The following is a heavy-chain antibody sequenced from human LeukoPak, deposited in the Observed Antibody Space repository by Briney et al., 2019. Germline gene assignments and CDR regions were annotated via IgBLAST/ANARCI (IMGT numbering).Heavy chain of an antibody. CDR1: GFTFSSYW. J-gene: IGHJ4*02. CDR2: IKSDGSST. Sequence: GGSLGLSCAASGFTFSSYWMHWVRQVPGKGLVWVSRIKSDGSSTSYADSVKGRFTISRDNAKNTLYLQMNSLRAEDTAVYYCARGRYFDYWGQGTLVTVSS. V-gene: IGHV3-74*01. CDR3: ARGRYFDY.